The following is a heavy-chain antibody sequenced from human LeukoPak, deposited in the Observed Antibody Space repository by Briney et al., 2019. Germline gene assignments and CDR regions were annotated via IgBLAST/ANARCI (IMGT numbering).Heavy chain of an antibody. J-gene: IGHJ3*02. CDR2: FYYSGST. CDR1: GGSISSYH. D-gene: IGHD6-6*01. Sequence: SETLSLTCTVSGGSISSYHWSWIRQPPGTGLEYLGYFYYSGSTNYNPSLKSRVAISVDASKNQFSLKLGSVTAADTAVYYCARQRDSSSSPRRAFDIWGQGTMVTVSS. V-gene: IGHV4-59*01. CDR3: ARQRDSSSSPRRAFDI.